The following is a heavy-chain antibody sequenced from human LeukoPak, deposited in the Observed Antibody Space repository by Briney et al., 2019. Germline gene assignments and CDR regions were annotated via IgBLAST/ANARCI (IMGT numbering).Heavy chain of an antibody. CDR1: GYTFTSYY. CDR3: ARDTATGDAFDI. V-gene: IGHV1-46*01. D-gene: IGHD6-25*01. Sequence: ASVKVSCKASGYTFTSYYMHWVRQAPGQGLEWMGIINPSGGSTSYAQKFQGRVTMTRDTSTSTVYMELSSLRSEDTAVYCCARDTATGDAFDIWGQGKMVTVSS. J-gene: IGHJ3*02. CDR2: INPSGGST.